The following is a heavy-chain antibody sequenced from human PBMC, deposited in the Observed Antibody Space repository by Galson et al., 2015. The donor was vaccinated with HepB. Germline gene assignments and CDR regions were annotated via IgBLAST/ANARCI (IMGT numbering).Heavy chain of an antibody. CDR2: INAGNGNT. D-gene: IGHD6-13*01. CDR1: GYTFTSYA. V-gene: IGHV1-3*01. CDR3: ARSPAYSSSWYSLRDYYYYYGMDV. J-gene: IGHJ6*02. Sequence: SVKVSCKASGYTFTSYAMHWVRQAPGQRLEWMGWINAGNGNTKYSQKFQGRVTITRDTSASTAYVELSSLRSEDTAVYYCARSPAYSSSWYSLRDYYYYYGMDVWGQGTTVTVSS.